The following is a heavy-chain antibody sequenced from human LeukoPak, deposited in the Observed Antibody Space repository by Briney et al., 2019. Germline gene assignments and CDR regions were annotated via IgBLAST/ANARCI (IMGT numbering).Heavy chain of an antibody. Sequence: SETLSLTCTVSGGSISSYYWSWIRQPPGKGLEWIGYIYHSGSTNYNPSLKSRVTISVDTSKNQFSLKLSSVTAADTAVYYCARLSDYYDSSGYYYVFDYWGRGTLVTVSS. CDR1: GGSISSYY. J-gene: IGHJ4*02. D-gene: IGHD3-22*01. CDR2: IYHSGST. V-gene: IGHV4-59*08. CDR3: ARLSDYYDSSGYYYVFDY.